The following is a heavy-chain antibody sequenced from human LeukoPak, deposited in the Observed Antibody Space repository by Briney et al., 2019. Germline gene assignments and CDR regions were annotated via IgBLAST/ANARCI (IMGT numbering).Heavy chain of an antibody. J-gene: IGHJ4*02. D-gene: IGHD5-12*01. CDR2: IYYSGST. Sequence: PSETLSLTCTVSGGSISSYYWSWLRQPPGKGLEWSGYIYYSGSTNYNPSLKSRVTISVDTSKNQFSLKLSSVTAADTAVYYCAAGTDIVATIFDYWGQGTLVTVSS. CDR1: GGSISSYY. CDR3: AAGTDIVATIFDY. V-gene: IGHV4-59*01.